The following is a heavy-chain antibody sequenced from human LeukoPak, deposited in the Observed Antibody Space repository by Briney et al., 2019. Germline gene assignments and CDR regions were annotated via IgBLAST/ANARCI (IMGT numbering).Heavy chain of an antibody. J-gene: IGHJ4*02. V-gene: IGHV3-23*01. CDR3: AKKGQGENYGKPD. CDR2: ITRGVGST. Sequence: GGSLRLSCAASGFTFSIYDMSWVRQAPGKGLECVSAITRGVGSTYYADSVKGRFTTSRDNSKTTLYLQMNNLSADDTAVYYCAKKGQGENYGKPDWGQGTLVTVSS. CDR1: GFTFSIYD. D-gene: IGHD4-17*01.